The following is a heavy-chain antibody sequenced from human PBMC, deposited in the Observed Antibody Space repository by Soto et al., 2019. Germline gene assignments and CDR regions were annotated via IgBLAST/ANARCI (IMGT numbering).Heavy chain of an antibody. CDR3: ARGRIAAAGRWYDP. V-gene: IGHV3-48*01. J-gene: IGHJ5*02. D-gene: IGHD6-13*01. Sequence: SGGSLRLSCAASGFTFSSYSMNWVRQAPGKGLEWVSYISSSSSTIYYADSVKGRFTISRDNAKNSLYLQMNSLRAEDTAVYYCARGRIAAAGRWYDPWGQGTLVTVSS. CDR1: GFTFSSYS. CDR2: ISSSSSTI.